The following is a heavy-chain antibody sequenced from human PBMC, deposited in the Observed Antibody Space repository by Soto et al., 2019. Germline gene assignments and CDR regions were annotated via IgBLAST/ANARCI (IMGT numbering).Heavy chain of an antibody. CDR2: ISSSSSYI. Sequence: GSLRLSCAASGFTFSSYSMNWVRQAPGKGLEWVSSISSSSSYIYYADSVKGRFTISRDNAKNSLYLQMNSLRAEDTAVYYCARSDYDYVWGSYRYTAPYFQHWGQGTLVTVSS. J-gene: IGHJ1*01. D-gene: IGHD3-16*02. CDR3: ARSDYDYVWGSYRYTAPYFQH. V-gene: IGHV3-21*01. CDR1: GFTFSSYS.